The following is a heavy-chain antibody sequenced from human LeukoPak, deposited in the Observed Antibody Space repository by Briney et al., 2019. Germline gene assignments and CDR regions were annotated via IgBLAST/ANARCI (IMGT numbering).Heavy chain of an antibody. D-gene: IGHD4-17*01. J-gene: IGHJ4*02. V-gene: IGHV1-2*02. CDR2: INPNSGGT. Sequence: ASVKVSCKASGYTFNNYGISWVRQAPGQGLEWMGWINPNSGGTNYAQKFQGRVTMTRDTSISTAYMELSRLRSDDTAVYYCATLGSGYGDYVISDYWGQGTLVTVSS. CDR3: ATLGSGYGDYVISDY. CDR1: GYTFNNYG.